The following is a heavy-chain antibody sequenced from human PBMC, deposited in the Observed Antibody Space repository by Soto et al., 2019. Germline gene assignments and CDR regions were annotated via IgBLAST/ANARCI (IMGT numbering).Heavy chain of an antibody. CDR2: INAGNGNT. J-gene: IGHJ4*02. Sequence: QVQLVQSGAEVKKPGASVKVSCKASGYTFTSYAMHWVRQAPGQRLEWMGWINAGNGNTKYSQKFQGRVTITRDTSASTAYMQLSSLRSEDTAVYYCARGNATVTTFAFDYWGQGTLVTVSS. CDR1: GYTFTSYA. D-gene: IGHD4-17*01. V-gene: IGHV1-3*01. CDR3: ARGNATVTTFAFDY.